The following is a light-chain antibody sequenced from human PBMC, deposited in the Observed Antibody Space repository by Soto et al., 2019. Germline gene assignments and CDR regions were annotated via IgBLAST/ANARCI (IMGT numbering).Light chain of an antibody. CDR2: LGS. Sequence: DIVMTQSPLSLPVTPGEPASISCRSSQSLLYSNGYSYLDWYLQKPGQSPQLLISLGSNRASGVPDRFSGSGSGTDFTLKISRVEAEDVGVYYCMQALRTPYTFGQGTKLEIK. CDR1: QSLLYSNGYSY. CDR3: MQALRTPYT. J-gene: IGKJ2*01. V-gene: IGKV2-28*01.